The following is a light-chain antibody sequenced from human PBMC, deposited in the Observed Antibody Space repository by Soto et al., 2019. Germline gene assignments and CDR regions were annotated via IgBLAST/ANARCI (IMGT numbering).Light chain of an antibody. CDR3: SSYTSSSSVG. CDR1: SSDVGGYNY. V-gene: IGLV2-14*01. CDR2: DVS. Sequence: SALTQPASVSGSPGQSITISCAGTSSDVGGYNYVFWYQQHPGKVPKLMIYDVSNLPSGVTNRFFGSNSGNTAPLTISGLLAWDEAVYYCSSYTSSSSVGCAGGTKVTVL. J-gene: IGLJ2*01.